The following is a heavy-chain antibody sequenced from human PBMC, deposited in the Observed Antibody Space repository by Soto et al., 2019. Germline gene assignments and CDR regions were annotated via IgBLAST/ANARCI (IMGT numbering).Heavy chain of an antibody. CDR1: RCSITSNW. Sequence: SETLSLTCAFSRCSITSNWWSWVRQPPGKGLEWIGEIYHSGGTRYNPSLKSRVTISVDKSKNQLSLKLNSVTAADTAVYYCATYDDILTGYTFDSWGQGTLVTVSS. V-gene: IGHV4-4*02. CDR3: ATYDDILTGYTFDS. J-gene: IGHJ4*02. D-gene: IGHD3-9*01. CDR2: IYHSGGT.